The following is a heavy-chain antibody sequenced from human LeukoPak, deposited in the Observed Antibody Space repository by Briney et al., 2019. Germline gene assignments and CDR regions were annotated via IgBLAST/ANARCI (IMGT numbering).Heavy chain of an antibody. D-gene: IGHD1-14*01. CDR2: ISSSSSYI. CDR1: GFTFSSYS. CDR3: AREPEGLIDY. J-gene: IGHJ4*02. V-gene: IGHV3-21*01. Sequence: TGGSLRLSCAASGFTFSSYSMNWVRQAPGKGLEWVSSISSSSSYIYYADSVKGRFTISRDNAKNSLYLQMNSLRAEDTAVYYCAREPEGLIDYWGQGTLVTVSS.